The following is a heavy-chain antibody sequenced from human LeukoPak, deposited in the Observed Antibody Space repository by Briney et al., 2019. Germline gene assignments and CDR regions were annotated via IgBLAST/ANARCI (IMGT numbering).Heavy chain of an antibody. CDR2: IHGGGGDT. CDR1: GFTFRSYT. J-gene: IGHJ4*02. D-gene: IGHD3-9*01. V-gene: IGHV3-23*01. CDR3: AKMRYFDWSPGY. Sequence: GGSLRLSCAASGFTFRSYTMSWVRQAPGKGLEWVSAIHGGGGDTFYADSVKGRFTISRDNSKDTLYHQMTTLRAEDTAVYYCAKMRYFDWSPGYWGQGALVIVSS.